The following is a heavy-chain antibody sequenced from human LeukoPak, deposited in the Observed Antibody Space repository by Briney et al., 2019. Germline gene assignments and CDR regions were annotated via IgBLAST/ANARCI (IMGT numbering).Heavy chain of an antibody. CDR2: IYYSGST. J-gene: IGHJ3*02. CDR1: GGSISSYY. CDR3: ARDTRGYSYGSGAFDI. V-gene: IGHV4-59*01. D-gene: IGHD5-18*01. Sequence: SETLSLTCTVSGGSISSYYWSWIRQPPGKGLEWTAYIYYSGSTNYNPSLKSRVTISVDTSKNQFSLKLSSVTAADTAVYYCARDTRGYSYGSGAFDIWGQGTMVTVSS.